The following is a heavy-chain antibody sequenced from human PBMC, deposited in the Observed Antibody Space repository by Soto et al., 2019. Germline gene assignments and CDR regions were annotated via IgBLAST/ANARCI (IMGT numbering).Heavy chain of an antibody. CDR1: GFTFTNSA. Sequence: SVKVSCKASGFTFTNSAVQWVRQARGQRLEWIGWIVVGSGNTNYAQKFQERVTITRDMSTNTAYMELSSLRSEDTAAYYCAADYNFWSGHYNFDYWGQGTLVTFSS. J-gene: IGHJ4*02. CDR3: AADYNFWSGHYNFDY. D-gene: IGHD3-3*01. CDR2: IVVGSGNT. V-gene: IGHV1-58*01.